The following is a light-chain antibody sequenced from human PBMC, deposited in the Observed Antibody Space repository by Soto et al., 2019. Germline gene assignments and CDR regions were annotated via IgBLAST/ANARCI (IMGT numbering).Light chain of an antibody. Sequence: EIVLTQSPGTLSLSPGERATLSCRASQSVSGMAWYQQIRGQAPRLLIYGASTRATGIPDRVSGSGSGTDFTLTISRLEPEDFSVYYCHQYGRSLITFGQGTRLEIK. CDR3: HQYGRSLIT. CDR2: GAS. V-gene: IGKV3-20*01. CDR1: QSVSG. J-gene: IGKJ5*01.